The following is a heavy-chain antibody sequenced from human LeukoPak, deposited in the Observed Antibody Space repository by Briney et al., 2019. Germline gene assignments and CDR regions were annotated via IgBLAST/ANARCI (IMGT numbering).Heavy chain of an antibody. V-gene: IGHV3-11*01. CDR3: AREVYGSYYYDSSGHYGMDV. J-gene: IGHJ6*02. CDR2: ISSSGSTI. D-gene: IGHD3-22*01. CDR1: GFTFSDYY. Sequence: ESGGGLVKPGGSLRLSCAASGFTFSDYYMSWIRQAPGKGLEWVSYISSSGSTIYYADSVKGRFTISRDNAKNSLYLQMNSLRAEDTAVYYCAREVYGSYYYDSSGHYGMDVWGQGTTVTVSS.